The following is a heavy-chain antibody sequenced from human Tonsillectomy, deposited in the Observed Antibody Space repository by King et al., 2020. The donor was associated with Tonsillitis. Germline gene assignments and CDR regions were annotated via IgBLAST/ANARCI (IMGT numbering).Heavy chain of an antibody. CDR1: GFTFSSLW. V-gene: IGHV3-74*01. Sequence: VQLVESGGGLVQPGGSLRLSCAASGFTFSSLWMHWVRQAPGKGLVWISYINSDGSDTTYADSVKGRFTISRDNARNTLYLQMNSLRVEDTAVYYCARGGYGAIDCWGQGALVTVSS. CDR3: ARGGYGAIDC. CDR2: INSDGSDT. D-gene: IGHD4-17*01. J-gene: IGHJ4*02.